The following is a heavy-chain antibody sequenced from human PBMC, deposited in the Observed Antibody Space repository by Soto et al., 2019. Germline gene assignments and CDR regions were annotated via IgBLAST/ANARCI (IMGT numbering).Heavy chain of an antibody. V-gene: IGHV4-39*01. D-gene: IGHD2-2*01. CDR2: IYYSGST. Sequence: SETLSLTCTVSGGSISSSSYYWGWIRQPPGKGLEWIGSIYYSGSTYYNPSLKSRVTISVDTSKNQFSLKLSSVTAADTAVYYCARLSVYRVPTDYWGQGTLVTVS. CDR1: GGSISSSSYY. J-gene: IGHJ4*02. CDR3: ARLSVYRVPTDY.